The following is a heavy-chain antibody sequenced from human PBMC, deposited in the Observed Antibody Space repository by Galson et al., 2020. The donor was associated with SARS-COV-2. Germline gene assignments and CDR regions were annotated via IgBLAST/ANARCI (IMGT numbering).Heavy chain of an antibody. CDR1: GFPFSTYS. CDR2: ISTSSSYT. V-gene: IGHV3-21*01. Sequence: GESLKISCAASGFPFSTYSMNWVRLAPGKGLEWVSSISTSSSYTYSVTPAKGRFSISRDNRRNSLYPQMNRLRGEDTAVYYCARDEGKRGYNYGRLYYGMEVWGQGTTVTVCS. J-gene: IGHJ6*02. D-gene: IGHD5-18*01. CDR3: ARDEGKRGYNYGRLYYGMEV.